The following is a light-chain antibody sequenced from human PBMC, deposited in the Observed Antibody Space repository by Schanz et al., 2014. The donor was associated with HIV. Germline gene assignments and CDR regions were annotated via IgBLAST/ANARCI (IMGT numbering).Light chain of an antibody. CDR1: RSNIGSNA. J-gene: IGLJ3*02. V-gene: IGLV1-44*01. CDR3: AGWDDSLNVWV. Sequence: QSVLTQPPSASGTPGQRVTISCSVSRSNIGSNAVNWFQQLPGTAPKLLIYNSYHRPSGVPDRFSGSGSGTSASLAISGLQSDDEGDYYCAGWDDSLNVWVFRGGTKLTVL. CDR2: NSY.